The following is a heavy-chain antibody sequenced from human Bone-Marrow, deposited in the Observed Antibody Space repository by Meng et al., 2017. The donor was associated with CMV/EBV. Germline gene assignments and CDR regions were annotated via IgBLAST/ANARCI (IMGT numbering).Heavy chain of an antibody. V-gene: IGHV1-2*02. CDR2: INPNSGGT. D-gene: IGHD2-2*01. CDR3: ARTEGDIVVVPAAIGPPGMDV. J-gene: IGHJ6*02. Sequence: ASVKVSCKASGYTFTGYYMHWVRQSPGQGLEWMGWINPNSGGTNYAQKFQGRVTMTRDTSISTAYMELSRLRSDDTAVYYCARTEGDIVVVPAAIGPPGMDVWGPGNTVNVSS. CDR1: GYTFTGYY.